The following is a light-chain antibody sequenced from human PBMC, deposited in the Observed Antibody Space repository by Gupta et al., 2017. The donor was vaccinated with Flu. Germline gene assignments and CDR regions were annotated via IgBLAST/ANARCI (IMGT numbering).Light chain of an antibody. J-gene: IGKJ4*01. CDR1: QGISSY. CDR2: AAS. Sequence: AIRMTQSPSSFSASTGDRVTITCRASQGISSYLAWYQQKPGKAPKLLIYAASTLQSGVPSRFSGSVSGTDFTLTISCLQSEDFATYYCQQYYSYPLTFGGETKVEIK. V-gene: IGKV1-8*01. CDR3: QQYYSYPLT.